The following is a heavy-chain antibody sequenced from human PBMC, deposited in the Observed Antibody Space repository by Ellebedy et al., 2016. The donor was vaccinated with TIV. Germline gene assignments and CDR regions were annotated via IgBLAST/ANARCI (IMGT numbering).Heavy chain of an antibody. CDR1: GYTFTSYL. D-gene: IGHD3-10*01. V-gene: IGHV1-3*01. J-gene: IGHJ3*01. Sequence: ASVKVSXXPSGYTFTSYLVHWVRQAPGQGLEWLGWINVGKGSTKYSQKFQDRVTITRDTSANTLYMELSRLKSEDTAVYYCAREGVFMVRGINPYDAFDVWGQGTMVTISS. CDR3: AREGVFMVRGINPYDAFDV. CDR2: INVGKGST.